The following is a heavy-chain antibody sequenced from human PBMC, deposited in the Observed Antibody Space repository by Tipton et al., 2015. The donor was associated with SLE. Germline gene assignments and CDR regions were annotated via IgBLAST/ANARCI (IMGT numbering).Heavy chain of an antibody. CDR3: ARAQRGPIRAFDI. CDR2: INHSGST. CDR1: GGSFSGYY. D-gene: IGHD3/OR15-3a*01. J-gene: IGHJ3*02. Sequence: TLSLTCAVYGGSFSGYYWSWIRQPPGKGLEWIGEINHSGSTNYNPSLKSRVTISADTSKNQFSLKLSSVTAADTAVYYCARAQRGPIRAFDIWGQGTMVTVSS. V-gene: IGHV4-34*01.